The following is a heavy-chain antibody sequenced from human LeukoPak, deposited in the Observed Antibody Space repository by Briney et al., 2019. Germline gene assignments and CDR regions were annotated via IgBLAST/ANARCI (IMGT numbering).Heavy chain of an antibody. CDR3: ARAKDNSGRDGFDI. V-gene: IGHV3-33*01. CDR2: IWYDGSNK. Sequence: GRSLRLSCAASGFTFSTYGIHWVRQASGKGLEWVAVIWYDGSNKYYADSVKGRFTISRDNSKNTLYLQMNSLRAEDTAVYYCARAKDNSGRDGFDIWGQGTMVTVSS. J-gene: IGHJ3*02. CDR1: GFTFSTYG. D-gene: IGHD6-19*01.